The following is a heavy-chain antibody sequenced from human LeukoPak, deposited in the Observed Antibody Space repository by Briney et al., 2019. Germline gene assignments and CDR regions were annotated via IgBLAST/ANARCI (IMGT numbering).Heavy chain of an antibody. CDR1: GYTFTSYG. CDR3: ARGITGTLYYYYYGVDV. V-gene: IGHV1-18*01. CDR2: ISAYNGNT. D-gene: IGHD1-20*01. Sequence: GASVKVSCKASGYTFTSYGISWVRQAPGQGLEWMGWISAYNGNTNYAQKLQGRVTMTTDTSTSTAYMKLRSLRSDDTAVYYCARGITGTLYYYYYGVDVWGQGTTVTVSS. J-gene: IGHJ6*02.